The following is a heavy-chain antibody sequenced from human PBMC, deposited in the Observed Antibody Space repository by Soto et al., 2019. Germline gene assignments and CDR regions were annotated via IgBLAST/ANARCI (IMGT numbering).Heavy chain of an antibody. CDR2: INHSGST. CDR3: ARGQSTVVRRYDYYGIDV. D-gene: IGHD4-17*01. CDR1: GGSSSGYY. Sequence: SETLSLTRAVYGGSSSGYYWSWIRQPPGKGLEWIGEINHSGSTNYNPSLKSRVTISVDTSKNQFSLKLSSVTAADTAVYYCARGQSTVVRRYDYYGIDVRCQRTTLTVSS. V-gene: IGHV4-34*01. J-gene: IGHJ6*02.